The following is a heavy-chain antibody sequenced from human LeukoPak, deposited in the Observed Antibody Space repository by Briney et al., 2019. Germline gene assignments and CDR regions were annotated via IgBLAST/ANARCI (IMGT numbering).Heavy chain of an antibody. J-gene: IGHJ4*02. Sequence: SETLSLTCAVYGGSFSGYYWSWLRQPPGKGLEWIGEINHSGSTNYNPSLKSRVTISVDTSKNQFSLKLSFVTAADTAVYYCAREGPESAGNYWGQGTLVTVSS. D-gene: IGHD1-1*01. V-gene: IGHV4-34*01. CDR3: AREGPESAGNY. CDR2: INHSGST. CDR1: GGSFSGYY.